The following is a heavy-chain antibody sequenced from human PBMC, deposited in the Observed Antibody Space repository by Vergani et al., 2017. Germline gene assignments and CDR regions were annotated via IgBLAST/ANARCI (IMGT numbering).Heavy chain of an antibody. CDR1: GGSISSYY. CDR3: ARDGGNSGYEYFDY. CDR2: ISYSGST. Sequence: QVQLQESGPGLVKPSETLSLTCTVSGGSISSYYWSWIRQPPGKGLEWIGYISYSGSTNYNPSLKSRVTISVDTSKNQFSLKLSSVTAADTAVYYCARDGGNSGYEYFDYWGQGTLVTVSS. D-gene: IGHD5-12*01. J-gene: IGHJ4*02. V-gene: IGHV4-59*01.